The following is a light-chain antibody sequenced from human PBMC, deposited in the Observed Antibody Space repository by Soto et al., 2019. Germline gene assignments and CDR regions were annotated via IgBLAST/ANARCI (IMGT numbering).Light chain of an antibody. CDR1: QSVNSN. V-gene: IGKV3-11*01. CDR3: QQRSNWPPYT. J-gene: IGKJ2*01. Sequence: EIVLTQSPATLTLSPGERATLSCRASQSVNSNLAWYQQKPGQAPRLLIFDASNRATGIPARFSGSGSGTDFTLTISSLEPEDIAVYYCQQRSNWPPYTFGQGTKLEI. CDR2: DAS.